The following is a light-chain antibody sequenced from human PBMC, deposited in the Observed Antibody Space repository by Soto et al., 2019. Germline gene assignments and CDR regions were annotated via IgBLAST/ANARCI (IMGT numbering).Light chain of an antibody. CDR3: QQYGRSGT. CDR1: QSVTSNY. V-gene: IGKV3-20*01. Sequence: EIVLTQSPGTLSLSPGERATLSCRVSQSVTSNYIAWYQQKPGQAPRLLIYGASSRATGIPDRFSGSGSGTDFTLTISRLEPEDFAVYYCQQYGRSGTFGQGTKVDIK. CDR2: GAS. J-gene: IGKJ1*01.